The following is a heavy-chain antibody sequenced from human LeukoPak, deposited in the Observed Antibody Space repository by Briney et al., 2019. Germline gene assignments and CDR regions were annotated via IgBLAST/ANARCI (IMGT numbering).Heavy chain of an antibody. J-gene: IGHJ4*02. D-gene: IGHD3-22*01. CDR3: ATDYYDSGSHFDY. CDR2: IYPGDSNT. V-gene: IGHV5-51*01. CDR1: GYSFTSFW. Sequence: GESLKISCKGSGYSFTSFWIGWVRQMPGKGLEYMGIIYPGDSNTRYSPPFQGQVTISVDKSISTAYLQWSSLKASDTAMYYCATDYYDSGSHFDYWGQGTLVTVPS.